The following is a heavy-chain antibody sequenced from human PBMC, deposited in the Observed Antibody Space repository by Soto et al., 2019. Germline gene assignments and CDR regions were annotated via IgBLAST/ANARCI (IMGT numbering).Heavy chain of an antibody. D-gene: IGHD6-6*01. CDR3: ARDSFEYSSSSYY. CDR1: GFTFSSYS. Sequence: EVQLVESGGGLVKPGGSLRLSCAASGFTFSSYSMNWVRQAPGKGLEWFSSISSSSSYIYYADSVKGRFTISRDNAKNSLYLQMNSLRAEDTAVYYCARDSFEYSSSSYYWGQGTLVTVSS. V-gene: IGHV3-21*01. J-gene: IGHJ4*02. CDR2: ISSSSSYI.